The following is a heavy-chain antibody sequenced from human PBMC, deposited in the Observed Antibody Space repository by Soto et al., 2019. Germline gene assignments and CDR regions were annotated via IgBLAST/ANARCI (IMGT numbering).Heavy chain of an antibody. CDR1: GGSISSGGYY. V-gene: IGHV4-31*03. Sequence: QVQLQESGPGLVKPSQTLSLTCTVSGGSISSGGYYWSWIRQHPGKGLEWIGYIYYSGSTYYNPSLKSRVTISVDTSKNQSSLKLSSVTAADTAVYYCARDHVVATIYYGMDVWGQGTTVTVSS. CDR3: ARDHVVATIYYGMDV. J-gene: IGHJ6*02. D-gene: IGHD5-12*01. CDR2: IYYSGST.